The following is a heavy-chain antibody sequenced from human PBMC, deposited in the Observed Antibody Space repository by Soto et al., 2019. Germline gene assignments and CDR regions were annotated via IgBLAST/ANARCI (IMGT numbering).Heavy chain of an antibody. Sequence: QLQLQESGSRLVKPSQTLSLTCTVSNASFSSASCSWSWLRHPPGKGLEWIGYIYPSGTTYYNPSLKSRVTMSIDKSRHQFSLQLHSVAAADTAVYYWARSRGYGGDSFDYWGQGDLVTVSS. CDR1: NASFSSASCS. CDR3: ARSRGYGGDSFDY. CDR2: IYPSGTT. V-gene: IGHV4-30-2*01. D-gene: IGHD6-25*01. J-gene: IGHJ4*02.